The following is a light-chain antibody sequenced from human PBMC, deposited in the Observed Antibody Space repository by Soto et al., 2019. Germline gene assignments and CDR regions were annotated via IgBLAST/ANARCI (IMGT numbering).Light chain of an antibody. CDR1: QSVSSSY. J-gene: IGKJ1*01. CDR3: QQYGDSPRT. V-gene: IGKV3-20*01. Sequence: EIVLTQSPGTLSLSPGERATLSCRASQSVSSSYLAWYQQKPGQAPRLLIYDASSRATGIPDRFSGSGSGTDFTLTISRLEPEDFAVYCYQQYGDSPRTFGQGTKVEIK. CDR2: DAS.